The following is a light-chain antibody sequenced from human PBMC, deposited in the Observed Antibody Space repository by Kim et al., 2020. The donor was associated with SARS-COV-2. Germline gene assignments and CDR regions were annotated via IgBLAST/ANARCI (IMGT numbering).Light chain of an antibody. CDR2: RNN. CDR3: AAWDDSLSVWV. J-gene: IGLJ3*02. V-gene: IGLV1-47*01. Sequence: GQRVTFSFSGSSSNIGSFYVYWYHQLPGTAPKLLIYRNNQRPSGVPDRFSGSKSGTSASLAISGLRSEDEADYYCAAWDDSLSVWVFGGGTQLTVL. CDR1: SSNIGSFY.